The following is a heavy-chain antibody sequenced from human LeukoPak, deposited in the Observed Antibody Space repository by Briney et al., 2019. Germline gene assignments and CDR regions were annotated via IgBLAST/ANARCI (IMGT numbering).Heavy chain of an antibody. V-gene: IGHV4-4*09. CDR3: ERHVGATMIFDY. J-gene: IGHJ4*02. CDR1: GGSISSYY. Sequence: SETLSLTCTVSGGSISSYYWSWIRQPPGKGLEWIGYIYTSGSTNYNPSLKSRVTISVDTSKNQFSLKLSSVTAADSAVYYCERHVGATMIFDYWGQGTLVTVSS. CDR2: IYTSGST. D-gene: IGHD5-12*01.